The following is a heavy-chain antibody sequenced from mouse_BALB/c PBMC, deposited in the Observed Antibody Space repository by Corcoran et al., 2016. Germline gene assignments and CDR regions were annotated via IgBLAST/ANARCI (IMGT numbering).Heavy chain of an antibody. J-gene: IGHJ3*01. CDR2: INTHSGVP. CDR3: ARSAYGNYVGAY. D-gene: IGHD2-10*02. V-gene: IGHV9-4*02. CDR1: GYTFTTAG. Sequence: QIQLVQSGPELKKPGETVRISCKASGYTFTTAGMQWVQKMPGKGLKWIGWINTHSGVPKYAEDFKGRFAFSLETSANTAYLQISNLKNEDTATYFCARSAYGNYVGAYWGQGTLVTVSA.